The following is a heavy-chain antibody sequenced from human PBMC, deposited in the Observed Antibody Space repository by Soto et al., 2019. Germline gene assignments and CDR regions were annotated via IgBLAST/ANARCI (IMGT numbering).Heavy chain of an antibody. V-gene: IGHV1-8*02. Sequence: ASVKVSCKASGYDFTAYGINWVRQASGQGLEWMGWMNPINGATGSARRFQGRVSMTRNTATATAYLELTSLRSDDSAVYFCGRGPSPRAPAGGTPYYYAMDVWGQGTKVTVSS. CDR1: GYDFTAYG. CDR2: MNPINGAT. J-gene: IGHJ6*02. D-gene: IGHD2-2*01. CDR3: GRGPSPRAPAGGTPYYYAMDV.